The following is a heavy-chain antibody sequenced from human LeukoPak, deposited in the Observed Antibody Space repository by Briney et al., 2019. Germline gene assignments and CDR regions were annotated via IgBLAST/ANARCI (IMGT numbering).Heavy chain of an antibody. D-gene: IGHD3-16*02. V-gene: IGHV3-48*01. CDR3: ARDYYVWESYRYSATDY. J-gene: IGHJ4*02. CDR2: ISSSSSTI. CDR1: GFTFSSYS. Sequence: GGSPRLSCAASGFTFSSYSMNWVRQAPGKGLEWVSYISSSSSTIYYADSVKGRFTISRDNAKNSLYLQMNSLRAEDTAVYYCARDYYVWESYRYSATDYWGQGTLVTVSS.